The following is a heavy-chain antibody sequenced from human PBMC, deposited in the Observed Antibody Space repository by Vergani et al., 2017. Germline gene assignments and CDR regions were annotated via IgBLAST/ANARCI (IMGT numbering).Heavy chain of an antibody. CDR2: ISGSGGNT. CDR3: AKSSGSYDPVRN. J-gene: IGHJ4*02. D-gene: IGHD1-26*01. V-gene: IGHV3-23*01. CDR1: GFTFSSYA. Sequence: EVQLLESGGGLVQPGGSLRLSCAASGFTFSSYAMSWVRQAPGKGLEWVAAISGSGGNTYYEDCVKGRFTISRDNSKNTLYLQMNSLRAEDTVVYYCAKSSGSYDPVRNWGQGTLVTVSS.